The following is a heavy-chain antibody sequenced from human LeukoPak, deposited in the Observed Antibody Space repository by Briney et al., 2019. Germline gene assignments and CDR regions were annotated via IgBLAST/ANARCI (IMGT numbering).Heavy chain of an antibody. CDR2: IYYSGTT. J-gene: IGHJ5*02. Sequence: SETLSLTCTVSGGSISSSPYYWGWIRQPPGKGLEWIGSIYYSGTTHYNPSLESRVTISVDTSKNQFSLKLASVTAADTAIYYCAKGAGGFSYYNWFDPWGQGTLVTASS. CDR1: GGSISSSPYY. V-gene: IGHV4-39*07. CDR3: AKGAGGFSYYNWFDP. D-gene: IGHD5-18*01.